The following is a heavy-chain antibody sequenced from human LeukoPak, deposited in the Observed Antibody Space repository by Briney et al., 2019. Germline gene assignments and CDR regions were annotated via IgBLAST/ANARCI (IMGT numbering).Heavy chain of an antibody. CDR2: ISSSSSYI. V-gene: IGHV3-21*01. Sequence: GGSLRLSCAASGFTFSSYSMNWVRQAPGKGLEWVSSISSSSSYIYYADSVKGRFTISRDNAKNSLYLQMNSLRAEDTAVYYCARDSQQLTYFDYWGQGTLVTVSS. CDR1: GFTFSSYS. J-gene: IGHJ4*02. D-gene: IGHD6-13*01. CDR3: ARDSQQLTYFDY.